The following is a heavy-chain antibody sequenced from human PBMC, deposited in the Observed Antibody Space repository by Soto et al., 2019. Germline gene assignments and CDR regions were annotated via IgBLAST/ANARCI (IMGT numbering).Heavy chain of an antibody. CDR3: ARDTVLTGMYDL. CDR2: VYYTGTT. CDR1: GGSIGSYH. Sequence: SETLSLTCTVSGGSIGSYHWSWVRQPPGKGLEWIASVYYTGTTNYNPSLGSRVTISIDAPGNRFSMEITSVTAADTAIYYCARDTVLTGMYDLSRQGTLVSVS. D-gene: IGHD3-10*01. V-gene: IGHV4-59*01. J-gene: IGHJ5*02.